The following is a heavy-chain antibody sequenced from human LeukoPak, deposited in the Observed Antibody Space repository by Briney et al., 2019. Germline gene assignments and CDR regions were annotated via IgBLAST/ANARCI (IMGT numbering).Heavy chain of an antibody. CDR1: GGSISSGGYY. Sequence: ETLSLTCTVSGGSISSGGYYWSWIRQPPGKGLEWVGYIYYSGSTNYNPSLKSRVTISVDTSKNQFSLKLSSVTAADTAVYYCARSAGGASFYYWGQGTLVTVSS. V-gene: IGHV4-61*08. CDR2: IYYSGST. D-gene: IGHD1-26*01. J-gene: IGHJ4*02. CDR3: ARSAGGASFYY.